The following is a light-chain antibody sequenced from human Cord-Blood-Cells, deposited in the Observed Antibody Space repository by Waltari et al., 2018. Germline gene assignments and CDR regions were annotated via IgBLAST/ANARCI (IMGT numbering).Light chain of an antibody. Sequence: QTVVTPEPSFPVSPGGTVTLTCGLSSGSVSTSSYPSWYQQTPGQAPRTLIYSTNTRSSGVPDRFSGSILGNKAALTITGAQADDESDYYCVLYMGSGSWVFGGGTKLTVL. CDR1: SGSVSTSSY. CDR2: STN. J-gene: IGLJ3*02. V-gene: IGLV8-61*01. CDR3: VLYMGSGSWV.